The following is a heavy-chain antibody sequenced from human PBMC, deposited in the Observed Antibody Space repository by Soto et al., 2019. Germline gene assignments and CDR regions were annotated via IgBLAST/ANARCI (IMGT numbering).Heavy chain of an antibody. CDR1: GFTFSSYW. V-gene: IGHV3-74*01. CDR3: ARDSLLWFGELLRYYGMDX. D-gene: IGHD3-10*01. Sequence: GGSLRLSCAASGFTFSSYWMHWVRQAPGKGLVGVSRINSDGSSTIYAYSVKGRFTISRDNAKDTLYLQMNSLRAEDTAVYYCARDSLLWFGELLRYYGMDXWGQGTTVTVS. CDR2: INSDGSST. J-gene: IGHJ6*02.